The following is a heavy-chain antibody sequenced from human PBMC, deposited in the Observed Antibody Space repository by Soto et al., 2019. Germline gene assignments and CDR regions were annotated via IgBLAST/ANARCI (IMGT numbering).Heavy chain of an antibody. J-gene: IGHJ4*02. CDR1: GYIFTKNA. CDR3: ARVAEDSSGYLDY. CDR2: INAGNGNT. Sequence: QVQLVQSGAEVKKPGASVKVSCKTSGYIFTKNAIHWVRQAPGKGLEWMAWINAGNGNTIYSQKFQGRVTITRDTSASTAYMELSSLRSEDTAVYYCARVAEDSSGYLDYWGQGTLVTVSS. V-gene: IGHV1-3*01. D-gene: IGHD3-22*01.